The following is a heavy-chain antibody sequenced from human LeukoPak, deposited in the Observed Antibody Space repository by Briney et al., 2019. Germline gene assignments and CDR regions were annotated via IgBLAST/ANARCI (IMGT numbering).Heavy chain of an antibody. CDR1: GYTFTTYY. J-gene: IGHJ4*02. Sequence: ASVNVSCKASGYTFTTYYIHWVRQAPGQGLEWMGMINPSGGSTTYAQKFQGRVTMTRDTSTSTVYMELSSLRSEDTAVFYCARGRAAAGMDYFDYWGQGTLVTVSS. CDR3: ARGRAAAGMDYFDY. CDR2: INPSGGST. D-gene: IGHD6-13*01. V-gene: IGHV1-46*01.